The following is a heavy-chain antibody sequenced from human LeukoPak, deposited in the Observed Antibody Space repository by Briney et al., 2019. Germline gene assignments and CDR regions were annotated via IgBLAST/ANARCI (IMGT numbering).Heavy chain of an antibody. CDR3: ARHDIVGATPYYFDY. CDR2: IYYSGST. J-gene: IGHJ4*02. Sequence: SETLSLTCTVSGGSISSSSYYWGWIRQPPGKGLEWIGSIYYSGSTYYNPSLKSRVTISVDTSKNQFSLKLSSVTAADTAVYYCARHDIVGATPYYFDYWGQGTLVTVSS. CDR1: GGSISSSSYY. V-gene: IGHV4-39*01. D-gene: IGHD1-26*01.